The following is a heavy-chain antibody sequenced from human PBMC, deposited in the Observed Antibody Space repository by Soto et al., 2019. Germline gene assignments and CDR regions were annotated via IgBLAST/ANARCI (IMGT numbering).Heavy chain of an antibody. CDR2: IYYGGST. V-gene: IGHV4-59*08. CDR3: ARLGGYYQSLDP. CDR1: GTPISAYY. J-gene: IGHJ5*02. Sequence: SETLSLTYSDCGTPISAYYWSRIRQPPGKGQEWVGYIYYGGSTSYNPSLKSRMTIKLETSRSQISLRLSSVTAADTAVYYCARLGGYYQSLDPGGPGTLVTVS. D-gene: IGHD3-22*01.